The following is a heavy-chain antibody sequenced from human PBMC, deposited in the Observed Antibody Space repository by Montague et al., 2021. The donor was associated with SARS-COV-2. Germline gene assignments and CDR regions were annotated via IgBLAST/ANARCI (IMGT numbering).Heavy chain of an antibody. V-gene: IGHV4-31*03. Sequence: TLSLTCTVSGGSISSGGYYWSWIRQHPGKGLEWIGYICYSGSTYYXPSLKSRVTISVDTSKNQFSLKLSSVTAADTAVYYCARVHIVVVTAMRYFDLWGRGTLVTVSS. J-gene: IGHJ2*01. CDR3: ARVHIVVVTAMRYFDL. D-gene: IGHD2-21*02. CDR1: GGSISSGGYY. CDR2: ICYSGST.